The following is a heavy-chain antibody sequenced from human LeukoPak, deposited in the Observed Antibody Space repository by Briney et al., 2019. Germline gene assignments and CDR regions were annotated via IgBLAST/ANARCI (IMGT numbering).Heavy chain of an antibody. V-gene: IGHV1-18*01. CDR1: GYSFTSYG. CDR2: ISAHNGNA. Sequence: ASVKVSCKASGYSFTSYGINWMRQAPGQGLEWMGRISAHNGNANYAQKFQGRVTMTTGTLATAAYMELRSLRSDDTAVYYCARDLERYYDVEGRSGHWGQGILVTVSS. D-gene: IGHD3-10*02. J-gene: IGHJ1*01. CDR3: ARDLERYYDVEGRSGH.